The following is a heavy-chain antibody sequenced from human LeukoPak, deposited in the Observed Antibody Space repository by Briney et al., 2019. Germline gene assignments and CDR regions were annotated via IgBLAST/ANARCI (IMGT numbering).Heavy chain of an antibody. Sequence: SETLSLTCAVSGGTFSGYYWSWIRQPPGKGLEWIGEINHSGSTNYNPSLKSRVTISADTSKNQFSLKLSSVTAADTAVYYCARAPPTTVVRFDYWGQGTLVTVSS. V-gene: IGHV4-34*01. CDR1: GGTFSGYY. CDR2: INHSGST. D-gene: IGHD4-23*01. J-gene: IGHJ4*02. CDR3: ARAPPTTVVRFDY.